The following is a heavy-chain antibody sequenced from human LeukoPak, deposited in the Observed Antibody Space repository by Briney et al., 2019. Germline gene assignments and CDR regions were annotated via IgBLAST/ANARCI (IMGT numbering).Heavy chain of an antibody. CDR3: ARVDLLTGYYFFDY. D-gene: IGHD3-9*01. CDR1: GYTFSSYG. CDR2: IRGDNGNT. J-gene: IGHJ4*02. V-gene: IGHV1-18*01. Sequence: GASVKVSCKASGYTFSSYGISWVRQAPGQGLERVGWIRGDNGNTNYAQKFQGRVTMTTDTSTSTVYMELKSLGSDETAVYYCARVDLLTGYYFFDYWGQGTLVTVSS.